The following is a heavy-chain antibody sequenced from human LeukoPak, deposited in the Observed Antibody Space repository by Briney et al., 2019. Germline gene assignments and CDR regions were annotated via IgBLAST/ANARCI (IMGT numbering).Heavy chain of an antibody. V-gene: IGHV3-74*01. Sequence: PGGSLRLSCAASGFTFSDYWMHWVRQAPGKGRVWVSRVNRDGSSTSYADSVKGRFTISRDNAKNTLSLQMNSLRAEDTAVYYCARDRSISAAGDTYWGQGTLVTVSS. D-gene: IGHD6-13*01. CDR1: GFTFSDYW. J-gene: IGHJ4*02. CDR3: ARDRSISAAGDTY. CDR2: VNRDGSST.